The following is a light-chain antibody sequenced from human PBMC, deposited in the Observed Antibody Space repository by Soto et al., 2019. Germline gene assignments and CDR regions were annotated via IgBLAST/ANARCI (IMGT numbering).Light chain of an antibody. CDR3: QQYGSSPLT. J-gene: IGKJ4*01. CDR2: DAS. CDR1: QSVRSNY. Sequence: EIVLTQSPGTLSLSPGERATLPCRASQSVRSNYLAWYQQKPGQAPRFLIYDASSRATGIPDRFSGSGSGTDFTLTISRLEPEDYAVYYCQQYGSSPLTFGGGTKVDIK. V-gene: IGKV3-20*01.